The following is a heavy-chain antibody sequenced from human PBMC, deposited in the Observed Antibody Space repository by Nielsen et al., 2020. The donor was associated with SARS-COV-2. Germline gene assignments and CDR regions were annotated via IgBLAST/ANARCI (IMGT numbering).Heavy chain of an antibody. CDR1: GGSISSGSYS. J-gene: IGHJ4*02. V-gene: IGHV4-39*01. CDR2: IFHSGST. Sequence: SETLSLTCSVSGGSISSGSYSWGWIRQSPGKGLEWIGTIFHSGSTYYNPSLKSRVTVFMDTSKNQFSLKLSSVTAADTAVYYCARRLAYSSSSGDFDSWGQGTLVTVSS. CDR3: ARRLAYSSSSGDFDS. D-gene: IGHD6-6*01.